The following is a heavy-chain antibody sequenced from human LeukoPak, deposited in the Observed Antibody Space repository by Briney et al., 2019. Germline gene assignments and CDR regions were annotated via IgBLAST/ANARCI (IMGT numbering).Heavy chain of an antibody. CDR3: AREGRDGYNQY. Sequence: SETLSLTCSVSGGSISRYYWSWVRQPPGKGLEWIGYIYNNASTSYSPSLKSGLFMSVDTSTNKVSLKLRSVTEADTAIYYCAREGRDGYNQYWGQGTLVIVSS. D-gene: IGHD5-24*01. J-gene: IGHJ4*02. CDR2: IYNNAST. CDR1: GGSISRYY. V-gene: IGHV4-59*01.